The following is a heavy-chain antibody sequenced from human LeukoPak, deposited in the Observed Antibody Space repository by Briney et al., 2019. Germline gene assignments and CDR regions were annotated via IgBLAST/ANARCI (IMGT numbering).Heavy chain of an antibody. CDR1: RFTFSSYG. J-gene: IGHJ5*02. Sequence: GGSLRLSCAASRFTFSSYGMHWVRQVPGKGLEWVAVIWYDGSNKYYTDSVKGRFTISRDNSKNTLYLQMNSLRAEDTAVYYCARGQWLVEGNWFDPWGQGTLVTVSS. CDR3: ARGQWLVEGNWFDP. D-gene: IGHD6-19*01. V-gene: IGHV3-33*01. CDR2: IWYDGSNK.